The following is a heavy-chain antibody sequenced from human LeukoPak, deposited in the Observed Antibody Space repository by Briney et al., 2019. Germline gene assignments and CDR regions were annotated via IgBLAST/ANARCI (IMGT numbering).Heavy chain of an antibody. V-gene: IGHV4-38-2*01. CDR3: ARRTLPSPLADFVVVPAREFDP. Sequence: PSETLSLTCAVSGYSISSGYYWGWIRQPPGKGLEWIGSIYYSGSTYYNPSLKSRVTISVDTSKNQFSLKLSSVTAADTAVYYCARRTLPSPLADFVVVPAREFDPWGQGTLVTVSS. CDR2: IYYSGST. D-gene: IGHD2-2*01. CDR1: GYSISSGYY. J-gene: IGHJ5*02.